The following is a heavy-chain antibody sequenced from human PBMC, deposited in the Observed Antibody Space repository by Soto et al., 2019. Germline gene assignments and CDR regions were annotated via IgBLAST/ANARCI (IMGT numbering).Heavy chain of an antibody. CDR1: GYTFSSYW. CDR2: IYPGDSET. D-gene: IGHD4-17*01. V-gene: IGHV5-51*01. Sequence: GESLKISCQASGYTFSSYWIAWVRQMPGKGLEWVGIIYPGDSETRYSPSLQGQVTISADRSTTTAYLQWSSLKASDSGTYYCARLRVPTPVTKMSSLHNWGRGTLVTVSS. CDR3: ARLRVPTPVTKMSSLHN. J-gene: IGHJ4*01.